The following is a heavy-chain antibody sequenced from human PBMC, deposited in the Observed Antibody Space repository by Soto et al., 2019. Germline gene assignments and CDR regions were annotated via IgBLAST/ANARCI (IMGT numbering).Heavy chain of an antibody. V-gene: IGHV3-73*01. D-gene: IGHD4-17*01. Sequence: GGSLRLSCAASGFTFSGSAMHWVRQASGKGLEWVGRIRSKANSYATAYAASVKGRFTISRDDSKNTAYLQMNSLKTEDTAVYYCTVKGSIYGDYWYFDLWGRGTLVTVSS. CDR3: TVKGSIYGDYWYFDL. J-gene: IGHJ2*01. CDR2: IRSKANSYAT. CDR1: GFTFSGSA.